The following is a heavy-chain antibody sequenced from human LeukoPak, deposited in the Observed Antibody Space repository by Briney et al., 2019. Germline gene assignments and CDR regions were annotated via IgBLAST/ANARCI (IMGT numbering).Heavy chain of an antibody. Sequence: PGGSLRLSCAASGFTFSYYGMHWVRPAPGKGLEWVAVIWYDGSNKYYADSVKGRFTISRDNSNNTLYLQMNSLRAEDTAVYYCARDSDVVVVAAAVDYWGQGTLVTVSS. CDR3: ARDSDVVVVAAAVDY. CDR1: GFTFSYYG. D-gene: IGHD2-15*01. J-gene: IGHJ4*02. CDR2: IWYDGSNK. V-gene: IGHV3-33*01.